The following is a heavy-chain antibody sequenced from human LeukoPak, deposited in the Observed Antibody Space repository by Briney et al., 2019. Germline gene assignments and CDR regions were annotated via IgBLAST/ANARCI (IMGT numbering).Heavy chain of an antibody. Sequence: SETLSLTCTVSSGSISTSNYYWGWVRQPPGKALEWIGNIFYSGSTYYSPSLKSRVTISLDTSRNQFSLKLSSVTAADTAVYYCASHSIYSNWFDPWGQGTLVTVSS. D-gene: IGHD4-11*01. V-gene: IGHV4-39*07. CDR1: SGSISTSNYY. CDR3: ASHSIYSNWFDP. J-gene: IGHJ5*02. CDR2: IFYSGST.